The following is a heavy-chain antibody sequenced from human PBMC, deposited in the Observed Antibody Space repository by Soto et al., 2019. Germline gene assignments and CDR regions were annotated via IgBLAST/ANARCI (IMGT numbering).Heavy chain of an antibody. D-gene: IGHD1-20*01. Sequence: QVQLVQSGAEVKKPGASVKVSCKASGYTFTSYYMHWVRQAPGQGLEWMGIINPSGGSTSYAQKFQGRVTMPTDTSTSTVYMELRSLRSEDTAVYYCAIIQGSGITGTTGWFDPWGQGTLVTVSS. CDR3: AIIQGSGITGTTGWFDP. CDR2: INPSGGST. V-gene: IGHV1-46*03. CDR1: GYTFTSYY. J-gene: IGHJ5*02.